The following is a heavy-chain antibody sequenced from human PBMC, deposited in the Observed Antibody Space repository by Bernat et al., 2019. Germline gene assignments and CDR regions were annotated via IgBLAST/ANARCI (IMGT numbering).Heavy chain of an antibody. CDR3: AKESAAASRSVDY. CDR1: GLTVSSNY. D-gene: IGHD6-13*01. Sequence: EVQLVETGGGLIQPGGSLRLSCAASGLTVSSNYMSWVRQTPGKGLEWVSVIYSGGATYYADSVKGRFTISRDNSKNTLYLQMNSLRAEDTAVYYCAKESAAASRSVDYWGQGTLVTVSS. CDR2: IYSGGAT. V-gene: IGHV3-53*02. J-gene: IGHJ4*02.